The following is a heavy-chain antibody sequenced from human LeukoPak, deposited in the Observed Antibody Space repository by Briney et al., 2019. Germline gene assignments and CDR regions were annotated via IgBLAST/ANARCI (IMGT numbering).Heavy chain of an antibody. Sequence: SGGSLRLSCAASGFTFSSYAMSWVRQAPGKGLEWVSAISGSGGSTHYADSVKGRFTISRDNSKNTLYLQMNSLRAEDTAVYYCAKGSGYGVLFYFDYWGQGTLVTVSS. V-gene: IGHV3-23*01. CDR2: ISGSGGST. D-gene: IGHD4-17*01. J-gene: IGHJ4*02. CDR3: AKGSGYGVLFYFDY. CDR1: GFTFSSYA.